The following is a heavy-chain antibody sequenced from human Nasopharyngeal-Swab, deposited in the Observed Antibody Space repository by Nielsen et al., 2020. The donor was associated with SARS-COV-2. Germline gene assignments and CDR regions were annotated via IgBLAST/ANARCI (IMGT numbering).Heavy chain of an antibody. J-gene: IGHJ4*02. CDR1: GFTFSSYG. Sequence: GESLKISCAASGFTFSSYGMHWVRQAPGKGLEWVAVIWYDGSNKYYADSVKGRFTISRDNSKNTLYLQMNSLRDEDTAVYYCAREVAGMDHWGQGTLVTVSS. V-gene: IGHV3-33*01. D-gene: IGHD6-19*01. CDR3: AREVAGMDH. CDR2: IWYDGSNK.